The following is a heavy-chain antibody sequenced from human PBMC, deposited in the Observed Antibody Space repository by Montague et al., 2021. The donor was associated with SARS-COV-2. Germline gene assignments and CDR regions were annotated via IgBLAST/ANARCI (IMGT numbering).Heavy chain of an antibody. CDR3: ARSRENYNISTGYPYYFDY. J-gene: IGHJ4*02. V-gene: IGHV4-59*01. CDR1: GGSISRYY. Sequence: SETLSLTCTVSGGSISRYYWNWIRQPPGKGLEWIAYIYYSGSTNXNPSLKSRVTISVDTSKNQFSLKLSSVTAADTAVYYCARSRENYNISTGYPYYFDYWGQGTLVTVSS. D-gene: IGHD3-9*01. CDR2: IYYSGST.